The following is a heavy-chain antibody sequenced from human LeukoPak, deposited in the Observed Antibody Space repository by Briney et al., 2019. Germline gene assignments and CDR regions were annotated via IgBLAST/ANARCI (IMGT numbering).Heavy chain of an antibody. J-gene: IGHJ3*02. V-gene: IGHV5-51*01. CDR3: ARPRRPSIFDAFDI. CDR1: GYSFSTYW. Sequence: GKSLKISCKGSGYSFSTYWIGWVRQMPGKGLEWMGIIYPGDSDTRYSPSFQGQVTISADKSISTAYLQWSSLKASDTAVYYCARPRRPSIFDAFDIWGQGTMVTVSS. CDR2: IYPGDSDT. D-gene: IGHD3-3*02.